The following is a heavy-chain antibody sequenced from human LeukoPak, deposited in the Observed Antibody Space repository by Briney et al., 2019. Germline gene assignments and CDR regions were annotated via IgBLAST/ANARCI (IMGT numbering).Heavy chain of an antibody. CDR2: IYYSGGS. CDR3: ARSAYCSGGSCYSFNGNYFDY. CDR1: GVSISSYY. V-gene: IGHV4-59*01. J-gene: IGHJ4*02. D-gene: IGHD2-15*01. Sequence: SETLSLTCTVSGVSISSYYWSWIRQPPGKGLEWIGCIYYSGGSNYTHSLTRRDTISIDTSKYQFSLKLSSVTAADTAVYYCARSAYCSGGSCYSFNGNYFDYWGQGTLVTVSS.